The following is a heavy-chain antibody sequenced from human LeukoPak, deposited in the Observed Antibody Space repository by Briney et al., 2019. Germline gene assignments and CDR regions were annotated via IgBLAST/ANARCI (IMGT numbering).Heavy chain of an antibody. J-gene: IGHJ4*02. D-gene: IGHD1-26*01. CDR2: IHYSGDT. V-gene: IGHV4-39*01. CDR3: ARASIGSYYEKENYLLDY. CDR1: GDSITNNNFN. Sequence: PSGTLSLTCLVSGDSITNNNFNWGWIRQSPGKGLQWIGSIHYSGDTQYSPSLERRLAISVDTSKSRLSLRLSSVTAADAAVYYCARASIGSYYEKENYLLDYWGQGTLVTVSS.